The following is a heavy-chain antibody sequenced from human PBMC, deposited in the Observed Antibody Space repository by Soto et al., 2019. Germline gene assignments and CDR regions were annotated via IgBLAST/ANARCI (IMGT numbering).Heavy chain of an antibody. D-gene: IGHD3-22*01. CDR2: ISYSAKT. V-gene: IGHV4-38-2*01. CDR3: TRGAGAPWVRFDS. J-gene: IGHJ4*02. CDR1: GYSITSGFY. Sequence: SETLSLTGGVSGYSITSGFYWGWVRQSPGKGLEWIGSISYSAKTFYNPSLASRVSIAVDTSKNQLSLRLTSVTAADTALYYCTRGAGAPWVRFDSWGQGTLVTVSS.